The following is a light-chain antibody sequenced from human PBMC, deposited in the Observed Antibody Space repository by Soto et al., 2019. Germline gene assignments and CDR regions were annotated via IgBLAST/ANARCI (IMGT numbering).Light chain of an antibody. CDR2: GAS. Sequence: EIVMTQSPATLSVSPGERATLSCRASQSVSSNLAWYQQKPGQAPRLLIYGASTRATGIPARFSGSGSGNDFTPTISSLPSENFAVYYCQQYNNWHPAITFGQGTRLEIK. CDR3: QQYNNWHPAIT. J-gene: IGKJ5*01. CDR1: QSVSSN. V-gene: IGKV3-15*01.